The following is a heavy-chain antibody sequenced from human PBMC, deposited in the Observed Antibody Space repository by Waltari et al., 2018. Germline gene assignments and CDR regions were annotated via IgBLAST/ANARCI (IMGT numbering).Heavy chain of an antibody. CDR2: IYYSGST. D-gene: IGHD4-17*01. CDR1: GGSISSHY. Sequence: QVQLQESGPGLVKPSETLSLTCTVSGGSISSHYWSWIRQPPGKGLEWIGYIYYSGSTNYNPSLKSRVTKSVDTSKNQFSLKLSSVTAADTAVYYCARYGDYYGMDVWGQGTTVTVSS. V-gene: IGHV4-59*11. J-gene: IGHJ6*02. CDR3: ARYGDYYGMDV.